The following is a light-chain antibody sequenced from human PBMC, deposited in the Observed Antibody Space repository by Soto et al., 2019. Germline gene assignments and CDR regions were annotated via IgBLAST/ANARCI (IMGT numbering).Light chain of an antibody. J-gene: IGKJ4*02. CDR1: QGSARA. CDR2: DAS. CDR3: QQFSTFPVT. Sequence: AIQLTQSPSSLSASIGDRVTITCRASQGSARALAWYQQKPGKPPSLLIYDASTPESGVPSRFSGSGSETHFTLTINSLQADDFANYYCQQFSTFPVTFGGGTRVDI. V-gene: IGKV1-13*02.